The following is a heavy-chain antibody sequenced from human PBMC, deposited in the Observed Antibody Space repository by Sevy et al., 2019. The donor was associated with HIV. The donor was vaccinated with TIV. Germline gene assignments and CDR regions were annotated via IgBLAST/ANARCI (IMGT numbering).Heavy chain of an antibody. CDR2: IRHDGSDK. CDR3: AKDLAGPGRRYFDY. D-gene: IGHD6-13*01. J-gene: IGHJ4*02. Sequence: GGSLRLSCTASGFTLSNFAMHWVRQVPGKGLEWVTFIRHDGSDKYYAASVKGRFTISRDDSKNTLYLQMDSLRAEDTAMYYCAKDLAGPGRRYFDYWGQGSLVTVSS. CDR1: GFTLSNFA. V-gene: IGHV3-30*02.